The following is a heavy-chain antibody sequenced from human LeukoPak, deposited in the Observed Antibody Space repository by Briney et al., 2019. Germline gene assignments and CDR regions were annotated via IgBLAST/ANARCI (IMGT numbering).Heavy chain of an antibody. CDR2: IIPIFGTT. CDR1: GGTFSRYA. V-gene: IGHV1-69*13. D-gene: IGHD3-22*01. J-gene: IGHJ3*02. CDR3: ARGPYSYDSSGAFDI. Sequence: GASVKVSCKAPGGTFSRYAISWVRQAPGQGLEWMGGIIPIFGTTNYAQKFQGRVTITADESTSTAYMELSSLRSEDTAVYYCARGPYSYDSSGAFDIWGQGTMVTVSS.